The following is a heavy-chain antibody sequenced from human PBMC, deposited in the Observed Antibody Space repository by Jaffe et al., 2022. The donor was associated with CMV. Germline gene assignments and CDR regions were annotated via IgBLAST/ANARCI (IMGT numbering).Heavy chain of an antibody. D-gene: IGHD6-19*01. CDR3: TKSLTGYTSGWYEV. V-gene: IGHV3-73*01. CDR1: GFTFSGSA. Sequence: EVQLVESGGDLVQPGGSLKLSCAASGFTFSGSAMHWVRQASGKGLEWVGRIRSKANSYATAYAASVKGRFIISRDDSRNTAYLQMNSLKTEDTAVYYCTKSLTGYTSGWYEVWGQGTLVTVSS. CDR2: IRSKANSYAT. J-gene: IGHJ4*02.